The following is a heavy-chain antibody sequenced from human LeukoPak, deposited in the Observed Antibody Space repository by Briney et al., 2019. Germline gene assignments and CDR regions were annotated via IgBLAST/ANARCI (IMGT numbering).Heavy chain of an antibody. J-gene: IGHJ4*02. Sequence: ASVKVSCKASGYTFTSYGISWVRRAPGQGLEWMGWISAYNGNTNYAQKLQGRVTMTTDTSTSTAYMELRSLRSDDTAVYYCARVLCSSTSCYGIDYWGQGTLVTVSS. CDR1: GYTFTSYG. CDR3: ARVLCSSTSCYGIDY. V-gene: IGHV1-18*01. CDR2: ISAYNGNT. D-gene: IGHD2-2*01.